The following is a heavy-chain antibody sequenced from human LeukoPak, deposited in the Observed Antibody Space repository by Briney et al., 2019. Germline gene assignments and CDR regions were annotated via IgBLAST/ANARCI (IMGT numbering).Heavy chain of an antibody. CDR2: IIPIFGTA. CDR1: GGTFSSYA. V-gene: IGHV1-69*05. CDR3: ARAGDGYRRDAFDI. J-gene: IGHJ3*02. D-gene: IGHD5-24*01. Sequence: SVKVSCKASGGTFSSYAISCVRQAPGQGLEWMGGIIPIFGTANYAQKFQGRVTITTDESTSTAYMELSSLRSEDTAVYYCARAGDGYRRDAFDIWGQGTMVTVSS.